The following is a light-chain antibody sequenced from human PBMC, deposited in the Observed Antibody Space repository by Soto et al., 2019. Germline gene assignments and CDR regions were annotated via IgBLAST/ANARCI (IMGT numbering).Light chain of an antibody. CDR3: CSYVASNTFK. CDR1: SSDFGGYNY. CDR2: DVS. V-gene: IGLV2-11*01. J-gene: IGLJ2*01. Sequence: QSALTQPRSASGSPGQSVTISCTETSSDFGGYNYVSWYQQHPGKAPKLIIYDVSDRPSGVPDRFSGSKSGNAASLTISGLQPEDEADYYCCSYVASNTFKFGGGTKLTVL.